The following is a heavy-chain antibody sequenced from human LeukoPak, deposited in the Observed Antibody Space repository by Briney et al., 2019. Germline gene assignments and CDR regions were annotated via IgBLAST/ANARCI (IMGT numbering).Heavy chain of an antibody. CDR1: GYTFTGYY. J-gene: IGHJ4*02. D-gene: IGHD7-27*01. V-gene: IGHV1-2*02. CDR3: AREQKTGDPLGY. Sequence: ASVTVSCKASGYTFTGYYMHWVRHAPGQGLEWMGWINPNSGGTNYAQKFQGRVTMTRDTSISTAYMELSRLRSDDTAVYYCAREQKTGDPLGYWGQGTLVTVSS. CDR2: INPNSGGT.